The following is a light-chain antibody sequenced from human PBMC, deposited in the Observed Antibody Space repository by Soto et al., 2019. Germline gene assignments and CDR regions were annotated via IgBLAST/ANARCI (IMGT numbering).Light chain of an antibody. Sequence: QSALTQPASVSGSLGQSITISCSGTSSDVGTYDYVSWYQQHPGKAPKLMIYEVTNRPSGVSYRFSGSRSGNTASLTISGLQAEDEADYYCSSYTSRATLIFGGGTKVTVL. CDR3: SSYTSRATLI. J-gene: IGLJ2*01. CDR2: EVT. CDR1: SSDVGTYDY. V-gene: IGLV2-14*01.